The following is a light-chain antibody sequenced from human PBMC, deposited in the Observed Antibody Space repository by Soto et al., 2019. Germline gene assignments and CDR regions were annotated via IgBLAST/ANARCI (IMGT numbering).Light chain of an antibody. CDR3: QSYDSRLSNYV. V-gene: IGLV1-40*01. CDR1: SSNIGAGYD. J-gene: IGLJ1*01. Sequence: QSVLTQPPSVSGAPGQRVTISCTGSSSNIGAGYDVHWYQHLPGTAPKLLIYGNINRPSGVPDRFSGSKSSPSASLAITGLQAEDEADYYCQSYDSRLSNYVFGGGTKLTVL. CDR2: GNI.